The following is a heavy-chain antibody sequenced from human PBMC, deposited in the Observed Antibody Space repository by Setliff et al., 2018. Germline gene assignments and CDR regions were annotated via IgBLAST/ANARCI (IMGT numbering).Heavy chain of an antibody. J-gene: IGHJ4*02. CDR2: VYDSGTT. CDR3: ASCRYQVPYDY. CDR1: GGSIGSISYY. V-gene: IGHV4-39*01. Sequence: SETLSLTCTVPGGSIGSISYYWGWIRQPPGKGLEWIGTVYDSGTTYYNPSLKSRVTIFVDTSKNQFSLNLNSVTAADTGVYYCASCRYQVPYDYWGQGILVTVSS. D-gene: IGHD2-2*01.